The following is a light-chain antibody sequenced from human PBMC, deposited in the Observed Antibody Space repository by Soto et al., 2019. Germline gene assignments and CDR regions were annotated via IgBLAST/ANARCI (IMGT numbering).Light chain of an antibody. CDR2: DVS. CDR3: SSYTSSSPPYV. Sequence: QSALTQPASVSGSPGQSVTISCTGTSSDVGGYNYVSWYQQHPGKAPKLMIYDVSNRPSGVSNRFSGSKSRNTASLTISGLQAEDEADYYCSSYTSSSPPYVFGTGTKVTVL. J-gene: IGLJ1*01. CDR1: SSDVGGYNY. V-gene: IGLV2-14*01.